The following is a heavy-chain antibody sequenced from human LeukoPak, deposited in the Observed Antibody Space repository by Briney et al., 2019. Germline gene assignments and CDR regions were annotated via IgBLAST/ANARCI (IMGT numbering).Heavy chain of an antibody. CDR3: ARAMTFHNWFNP. CDR2: FYLSEST. J-gene: IGHJ5*02. D-gene: IGHD3/OR15-3a*01. CDR1: GVSISSGDYY. Sequence: PSQTLSLTCTVSGVSISSGDYYWSWIRQPPGKGLEWIGYFYLSESTFYNPSLRSRVTISGDTSKNQLSLKLNSVTAADTAVYYCARAMTFHNWFNPWGQGTLVTVSS. V-gene: IGHV4-30-4*01.